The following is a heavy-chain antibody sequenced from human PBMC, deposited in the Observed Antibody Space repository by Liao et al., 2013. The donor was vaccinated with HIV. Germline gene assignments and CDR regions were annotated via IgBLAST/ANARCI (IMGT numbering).Heavy chain of an antibody. Sequence: QVHLQESGPGLVKPSETLSLTCTVSGGFLTNYYCNWFRQPAGKGLEWIGHVSTSGNTNYNPSFKTRVTISIDTSQNQISLRLTSVTAADTAVYYCARVRFLQWFEDSWGQGTLVTVSS. CDR2: VSTSGNT. CDR3: ARVRFLQWFEDS. CDR1: GGFLTNYY. D-gene: IGHD3-3*01. V-gene: IGHV4-4*07. J-gene: IGHJ5*01.